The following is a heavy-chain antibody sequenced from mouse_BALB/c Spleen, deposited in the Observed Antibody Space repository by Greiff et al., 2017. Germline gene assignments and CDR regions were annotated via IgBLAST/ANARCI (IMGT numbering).Heavy chain of an antibody. D-gene: IGHD1-1*01. Sequence: QVQLKESGPGLVAPSQSLSITCTASGFSLTGYGVNWVRQPPGQGLEWLGMILGDGSTDYNSALKSRLSISNDNSKSQVYLKMNSLQTDDTARYYCARDRYSYAMDYWGQGTTVTVSS. CDR1: GFSLTGYG. V-gene: IGHV2-6-7*01. CDR2: ILGDGST. CDR3: ARDRYSYAMDY. J-gene: IGHJ4*01.